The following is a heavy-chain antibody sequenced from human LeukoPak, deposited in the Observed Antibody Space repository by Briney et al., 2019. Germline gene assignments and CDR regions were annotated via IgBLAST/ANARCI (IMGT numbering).Heavy chain of an antibody. D-gene: IGHD3-22*01. CDR3: ARDRGHAYDSSGYFDY. V-gene: IGHV1-69*04. CDR1: GGTFSSYA. CDR2: IIPIFGIA. J-gene: IGHJ4*02. Sequence: SVKVSCKASGGTFSSYAIGWVRQAPGQGLEWMGRIIPIFGIANYAQKFQGRVTITADKSTSTAYMELSSLRSEDTAVYYCARDRGHAYDSSGYFDYWGQGTLVTVSS.